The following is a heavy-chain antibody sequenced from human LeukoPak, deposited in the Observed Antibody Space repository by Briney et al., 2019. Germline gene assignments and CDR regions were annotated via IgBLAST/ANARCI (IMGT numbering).Heavy chain of an antibody. CDR3: ARSPRGGPFDY. V-gene: IGHV1-18*01. CDR1: GYTSTTYG. CDR2: ISANNGNT. J-gene: IGHJ4*02. Sequence: GASVKVSCKASGYTSTTYGISWVRQAPGQGLEWMGWISANNGNTNYAQKLQGRVTMTTDTSTSTAYMELRSLRSDDTAVYYCARSPRGGPFDYWGQGTLVTVSS. D-gene: IGHD3-10*01.